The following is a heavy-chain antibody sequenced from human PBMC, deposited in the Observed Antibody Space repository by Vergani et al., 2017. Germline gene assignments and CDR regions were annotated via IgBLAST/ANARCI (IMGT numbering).Heavy chain of an antibody. CDR3: ARGDYGILTGYRY. CDR1: GYTFSNHY. Sequence: QVQVVQSGAEVKKSGASVKVSCKTSGYTFSNHYMHWVRQAPGQELEWMGIINPSGGHTNYAQKFQGRVTMTRDTSTSTVYMELSSLRSEDTAIYYCARGDYGILTGYRYWGQGTLVTVSA. CDR2: INPSGGHT. V-gene: IGHV1-46*03. D-gene: IGHD3-9*01. J-gene: IGHJ4*02.